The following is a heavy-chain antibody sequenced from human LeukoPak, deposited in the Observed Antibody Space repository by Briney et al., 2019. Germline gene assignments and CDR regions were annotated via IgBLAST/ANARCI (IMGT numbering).Heavy chain of an antibody. D-gene: IGHD2-15*01. CDR3: ARGRYCSGGSCYAP. CDR1: GGSISSYY. J-gene: IGHJ5*02. V-gene: IGHV4-34*01. Sequence: PSETLSLTCTVSGGSISSYYWSWIRQPPGKGLEWVGEINHSGSTNYNPSLKSRVTISVDTSKNQFSLKLSSVTAADTAVYYCARGRYCSGGSCYAPWGQGTLVTVSS. CDR2: INHSGST.